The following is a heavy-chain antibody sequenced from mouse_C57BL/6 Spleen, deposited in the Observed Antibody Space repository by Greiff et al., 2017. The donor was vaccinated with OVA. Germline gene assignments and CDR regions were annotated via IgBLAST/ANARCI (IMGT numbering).Heavy chain of an antibody. J-gene: IGHJ4*01. V-gene: IGHV3-6*01. CDR1: GYSITSGYY. Sequence: VQLQQSGPGLVKPSQSLSLTCSVTGYSITSGYYWNWIRQFPGNKLEWMGYISYDGSNNYNPSLKNRISITRDTSKNQFFLKLNSVTTEDTATYYCAREEGDYAMDYWGQGTSVTVSS. CDR3: AREEGDYAMDY. CDR2: ISYDGSN.